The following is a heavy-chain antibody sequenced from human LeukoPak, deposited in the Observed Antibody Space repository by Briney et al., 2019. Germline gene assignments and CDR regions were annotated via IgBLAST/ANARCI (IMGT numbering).Heavy chain of an antibody. Sequence: GGSLRLSCAASGFTFADYAMHWVRQAPGKGLEWVSGISWNSGSIGYADSVKGRFTISRDNAKNSLYLQMNSLRAEDTALYYCAKGSSAAAADTFDYWGQGTLVTVSS. CDR2: ISWNSGSI. CDR1: GFTFADYA. D-gene: IGHD6-13*01. J-gene: IGHJ4*02. CDR3: AKGSSAAAADTFDY. V-gene: IGHV3-9*01.